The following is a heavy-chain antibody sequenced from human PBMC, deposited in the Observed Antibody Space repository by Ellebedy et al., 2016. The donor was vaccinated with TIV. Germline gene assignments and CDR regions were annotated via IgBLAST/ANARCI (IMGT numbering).Heavy chain of an antibody. D-gene: IGHD3-10*02. CDR2: ISSSSGYI. J-gene: IGHJ6*02. V-gene: IGHV3-21*01. Sequence: GESLKISCAASGFTFSTYGMNWVRQAPGKGLEWVSSISSSSGYIYYADSVKGRFTISRDNAKNSLYLQMNSLRAEDTAVYYCASLGSSRAAYYYYGMDVWGQGTTVTVSS. CDR1: GFTFSTYG. CDR3: ASLGSSRAAYYYYGMDV.